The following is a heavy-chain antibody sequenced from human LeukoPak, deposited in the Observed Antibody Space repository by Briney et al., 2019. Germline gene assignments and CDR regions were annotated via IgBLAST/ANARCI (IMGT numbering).Heavy chain of an antibody. Sequence: WASLKVSCKASGYTFIDYYVHWVRQAPGQGLEWMGWINPNTGVTNYAQKFQGRVTMTRETSSSTAYMELNSLKSDDTAVFYCARLRPWGPGAGSPFDIWGQGTMVTVSS. CDR1: GYTFIDYY. CDR2: INPNTGVT. J-gene: IGHJ3*02. CDR3: ARLRPWGPGAGSPFDI. D-gene: IGHD3-16*01. V-gene: IGHV1-2*02.